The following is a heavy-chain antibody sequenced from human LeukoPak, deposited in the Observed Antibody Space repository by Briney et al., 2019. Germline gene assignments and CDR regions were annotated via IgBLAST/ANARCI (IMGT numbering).Heavy chain of an antibody. CDR2: IWYDGSNK. V-gene: IGHV3-33*01. Sequence: GGSLRLSCAASGFTFSSYGMHRVRQAPGKGLEWVAVIWYDGSNKYYADSVKGRFTISRDNSKNTLYLQMNSLRAEDTAVYYCARGASAPPYYDFWSGYYDWFDPWGQGTLVTVSS. CDR1: GFTFSSYG. CDR3: ARGASAPPYYDFWSGYYDWFDP. D-gene: IGHD3-3*01. J-gene: IGHJ5*02.